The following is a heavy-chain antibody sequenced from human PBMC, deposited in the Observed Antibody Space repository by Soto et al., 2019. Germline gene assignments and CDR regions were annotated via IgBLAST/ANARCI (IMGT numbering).Heavy chain of an antibody. Sequence: ASVKVSCKASGYTITSYDINWVRQATGQGLEWMGWMNPNSGNTGYAQKFQGRVTMTRNTSISTAYMELSSLRSEDTAVYYCAREMAAGTGYYYYYMDVWGKGTTVTVSS. CDR3: AREMAAGTGYYYYYMDV. CDR2: MNPNSGNT. J-gene: IGHJ6*03. V-gene: IGHV1-8*01. CDR1: GYTITSYD. D-gene: IGHD6-13*01.